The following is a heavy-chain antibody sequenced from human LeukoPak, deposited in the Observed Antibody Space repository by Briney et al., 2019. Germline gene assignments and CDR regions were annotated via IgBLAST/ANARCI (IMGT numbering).Heavy chain of an antibody. CDR3: AVAGLSYWYFDL. Sequence: GGSLRLTCAASGFTFSSYSMNWVRQAPGKGLEWVSSISRSSDYTYYADSVKGRFTISRDNAKNSLYLQMNSLRAEDTAVYYCAVAGLSYWYFDLWGRGTLVTVSS. D-gene: IGHD6-19*01. CDR2: ISRSSDYT. V-gene: IGHV3-21*01. J-gene: IGHJ2*01. CDR1: GFTFSSYS.